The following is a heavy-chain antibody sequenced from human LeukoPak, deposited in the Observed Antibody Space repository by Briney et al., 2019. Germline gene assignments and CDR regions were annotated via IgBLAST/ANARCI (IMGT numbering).Heavy chain of an antibody. J-gene: IGHJ4*02. CDR3: ARYIKGLYSSGIDY. D-gene: IGHD6-19*01. CDR1: GFTFSNYW. Sequence: GGSLRLSCAASGFTFSNYWMNWVRQAPGKGLEWVANIKEDGSEKYYLDSVKGRFTISRDNAKNSLSLQMNSLRAEDTAVYYCARYIKGLYSSGIDYWGQGILVTVSS. V-gene: IGHV3-7*01. CDR2: IKEDGSEK.